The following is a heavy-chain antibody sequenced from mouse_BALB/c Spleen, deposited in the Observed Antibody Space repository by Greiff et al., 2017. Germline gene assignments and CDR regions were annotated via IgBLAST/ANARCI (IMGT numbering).Heavy chain of an antibody. CDR2: IYPGSGST. J-gene: IGHJ2*01. Sequence: LQQPGSELVRPGASVKLSCKASGYTFTSYWMHWVKQRPGQGLEWIGNIYPGSGSTNYDEKFKSKATLTVDTSSSTAYMQLSSLTSEDSAVYYCTRSIGGTVGYFDYWGQGTTLTVSS. D-gene: IGHD1-1*01. CDR3: TRSIGGTVGYFDY. CDR1: GYTFTSYW. V-gene: IGHV1S22*01.